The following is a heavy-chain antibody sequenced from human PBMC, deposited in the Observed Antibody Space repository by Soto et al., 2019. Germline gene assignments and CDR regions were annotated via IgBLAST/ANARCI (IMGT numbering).Heavy chain of an antibody. CDR1: GFTFTSYA. D-gene: IGHD1-1*01. Sequence: PGGSLRLSCAASGFTFTSYAMSWVRQAPGKGLEWVSAISGSCCSTSYSDSVKGRFPLSRDNSKNPLYLQMNSLRAEATAVYYCAKGQATTGPNLRFDCWGQGALVTVSS. V-gene: IGHV3-23*01. J-gene: IGHJ4*02. CDR2: ISGSCCST. CDR3: AKGQATTGPNLRFDC.